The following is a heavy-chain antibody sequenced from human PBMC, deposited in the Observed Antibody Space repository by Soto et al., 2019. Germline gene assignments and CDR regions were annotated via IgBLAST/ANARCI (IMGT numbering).Heavy chain of an antibody. CDR3: ASHKVSGIAARHFDD. Sequence: XPVQVCCAAAGNTFTGYYMNLGRQAPRQGLEWMGWINPNSGGTNYAQKFQVRVTMTRDTSISTAYMELSRLRSGDTAVYYCASHKVSGIAARHFDDSGQGTLVTVSS. V-gene: IGHV1-2*02. CDR1: GNTFTGYY. CDR2: INPNSGGT. J-gene: IGHJ4*02. D-gene: IGHD6-6*01.